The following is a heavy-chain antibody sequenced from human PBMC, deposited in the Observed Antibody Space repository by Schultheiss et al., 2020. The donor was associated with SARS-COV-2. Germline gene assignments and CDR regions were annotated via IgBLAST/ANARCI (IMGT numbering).Heavy chain of an antibody. D-gene: IGHD6-19*01. CDR3: ARGPWLVRSYYYYYYMDV. CDR1: GGSISSYY. CDR2: IYTSGST. J-gene: IGHJ6*03. V-gene: IGHV4-4*07. Sequence: SQTLSLTCTVSGGSISSYYWSWIRQPAGKGLEWIGRIYTSGSTNYNPSLKSRVTMSVDTSKNQFSLKLSSVTAADTAVYYCARGPWLVRSYYYYYYMDVWGKGTTVTVSS.